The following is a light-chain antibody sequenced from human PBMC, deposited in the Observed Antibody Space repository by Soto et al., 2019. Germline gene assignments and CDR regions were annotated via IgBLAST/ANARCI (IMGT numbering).Light chain of an antibody. CDR3: AAWDDSLNGYV. J-gene: IGLJ1*01. V-gene: IGLV2-8*01. CDR1: SSDVGGYNF. CDR2: EVT. Sequence: QSALTQPPSASGSPGQSVTISCTGTSSDVGGYNFVSWYQQHPGKAPKLIIYEVTKRPSGVPDRFSGSKSGNTASLTVSGLQAEDEADYYCAAWDDSLNGYVFATGTKLTVL.